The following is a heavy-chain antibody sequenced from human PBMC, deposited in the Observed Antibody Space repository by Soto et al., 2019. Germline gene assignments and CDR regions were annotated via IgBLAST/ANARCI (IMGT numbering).Heavy chain of an antibody. CDR3: VKQMTTWTDSFFDF. CDR2: LGPDGRNT. Sequence: PGSSLKVSRVASGFRLSMYAMTWLRQAAGKGLQWVAGLGPDGRNTFYGEAVRGRFTISRDNSRNTLYLQMSSLRAEDTAVYFCVKQMTTWTDSFFDFWGQGIQVTVSS. J-gene: IGHJ4*02. CDR1: GFRLSMYA. V-gene: IGHV3-23*01. D-gene: IGHD4-17*01.